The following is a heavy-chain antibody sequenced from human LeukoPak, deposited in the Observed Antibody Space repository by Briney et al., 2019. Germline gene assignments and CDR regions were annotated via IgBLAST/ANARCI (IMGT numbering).Heavy chain of an antibody. V-gene: IGHV1-69*04. Sequence: ASVKVSCKASGGTFSSYAISWVRQAPGQGLEWMGRIIPILGIANYAQKFQGRVTITADKSTSTAYMELSSLRSEDTAVYYCARIEGYCSSTSCYYYYMDVWGKGTTVTVSS. CDR3: ARIEGYCSSTSCYYYYMDV. D-gene: IGHD2-2*01. CDR1: GGTFSSYA. CDR2: IIPILGIA. J-gene: IGHJ6*03.